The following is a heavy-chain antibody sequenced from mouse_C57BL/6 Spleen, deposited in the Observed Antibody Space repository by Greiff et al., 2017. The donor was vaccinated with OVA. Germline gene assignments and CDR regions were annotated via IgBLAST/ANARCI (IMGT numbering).Heavy chain of an antibody. Sequence: EVQGVESGEGLVKPGGSLKLSCAASGFTFRSYAMSWVRQTPEKRLEWVAYISSGGDYIYYADTVKGRFTLSRDNARNTLYLQMSSLKSEDTAMYYCTRDKNDYGSPFDYWGQGTTLTVSS. CDR3: TRDKNDYGSPFDY. J-gene: IGHJ2*01. D-gene: IGHD1-1*01. CDR2: ISSGGDYI. V-gene: IGHV5-9-1*02. CDR1: GFTFRSYA.